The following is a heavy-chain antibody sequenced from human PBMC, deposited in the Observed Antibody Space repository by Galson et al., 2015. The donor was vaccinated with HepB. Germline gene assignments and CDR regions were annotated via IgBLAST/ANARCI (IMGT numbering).Heavy chain of an antibody. D-gene: IGHD5-12*01. V-gene: IGHV4-31*03. CDR2: ILDSGRT. J-gene: IGHJ4*02. CDR1: GASISSGDYF. Sequence: TLSLTCTVSGASISSGDYFWSWIRQFPGKDLEWIGYILDSGRTYYNPSLKSRITTSVDTSKNQFSLKLSSVTAADTAVYYCARGPPFPDIVATYFEYWGLGTLVTVSS. CDR3: ARGPPFPDIVATYFEY.